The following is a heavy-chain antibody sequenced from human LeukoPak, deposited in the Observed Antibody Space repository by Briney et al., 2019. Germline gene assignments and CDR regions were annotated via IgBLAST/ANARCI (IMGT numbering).Heavy chain of an antibody. CDR2: ISYDGSNK. J-gene: IGHJ5*02. CDR3: ARAGGS. V-gene: IGHV3-30-3*01. Sequence: PGGSLRLSCAASGFTFSSYAMHWVRQAPGKGLEWVAVISYDGSNKYYADSVKGRFTISRDNSKNTLYLQMNSLRAEDTAVYYCARAGGSWGQGTLVTVSS. CDR1: GFTFSSYA.